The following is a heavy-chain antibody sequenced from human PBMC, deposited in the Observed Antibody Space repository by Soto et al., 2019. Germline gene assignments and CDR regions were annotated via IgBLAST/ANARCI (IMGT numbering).Heavy chain of an antibody. V-gene: IGHV1-46*01. CDR1: GYTFTSSY. CDR2: INPSGGST. CDR3: ARAVEKVHEKNWFDS. J-gene: IGHJ5*01. D-gene: IGHD3-10*01. Sequence: ASGKISCTASGYTFTSSYMPWERQAPGQGLEWMGIINPSGGSTSYAQKFQGRVTMTRDTSTSTVYMQLSSLRSEDTAVYYCARAVEKVHEKNWFDSWGHVTMVTV.